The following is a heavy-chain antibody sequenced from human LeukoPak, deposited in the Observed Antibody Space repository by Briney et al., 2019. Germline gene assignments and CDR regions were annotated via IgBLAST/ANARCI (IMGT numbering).Heavy chain of an antibody. CDR2: IKQDVSYK. V-gene: IGHV3-7*01. CDR3: ARIRLRTDAFDI. Sequence: VANIKQDVSYKSYVASVKGRFTISRDNAKTSLYLQMNSLRAEDTAVYYCARIRLRTDAFDIWGXXT. J-gene: IGHJ3*02. D-gene: IGHD2-21*02.